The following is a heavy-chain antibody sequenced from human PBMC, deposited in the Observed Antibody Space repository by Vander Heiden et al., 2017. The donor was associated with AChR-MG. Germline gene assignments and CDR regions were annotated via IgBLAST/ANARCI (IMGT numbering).Heavy chain of an antibody. D-gene: IGHD3-16*02. Sequence: EVQLLESGGGLVQPGGSLRLSCAASGFTFSSSAMSWVRQAPGKGLEWVSAISGSGGSTYYADSMKGRFTISRDNSKNTLYLQMNSLRAEDTAVYYCAKSTSFGGVIVIRGIDYWGQGTLVTVSS. CDR3: AKSTSFGGVIVIRGIDY. J-gene: IGHJ4*02. CDR2: ISGSGGST. CDR1: GFTFSSSA. V-gene: IGHV3-23*01.